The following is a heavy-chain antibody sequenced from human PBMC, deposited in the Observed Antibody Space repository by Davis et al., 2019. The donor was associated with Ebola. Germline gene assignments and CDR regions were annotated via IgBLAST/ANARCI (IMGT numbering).Heavy chain of an antibody. J-gene: IGHJ4*02. CDR1: GFTFSSYA. V-gene: IGHV3-21*01. D-gene: IGHD6-13*01. CDR3: ARDASAGSPFDY. Sequence: PGGSLRLSCAASGFTFSSYAMSWVRQAPGKGLEWVSSISSSSSYIYYADSVKGRFTISRDNAKNSLYLQMNSLRAEDTAVYYCARDASAGSPFDYWGQGTLVTVSS. CDR2: ISSSSSYI.